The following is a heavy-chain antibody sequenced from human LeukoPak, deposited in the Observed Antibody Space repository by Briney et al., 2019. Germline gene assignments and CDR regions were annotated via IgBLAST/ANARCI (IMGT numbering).Heavy chain of an antibody. Sequence: PGGSLRLSCEASEFTFSSYWMHWVRQAPGKGLVWVSRMNIDGSSTSYADSVKGRFTISRDNAKNTLYLQMNSLRVEDTAAYYCARDASWPTVSTPGDDFDYWGQGTLVTVSS. CDR2: MNIDGSST. CDR1: EFTFSSYW. V-gene: IGHV3-74*01. D-gene: IGHD4-23*01. J-gene: IGHJ4*02. CDR3: ARDASWPTVSTPGDDFDY.